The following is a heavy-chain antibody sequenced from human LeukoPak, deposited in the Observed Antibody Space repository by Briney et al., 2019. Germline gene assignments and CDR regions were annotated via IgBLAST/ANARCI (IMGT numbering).Heavy chain of an antibody. V-gene: IGHV3-23*01. CDR2: ISGSGGVT. CDR3: AELGITMIGGV. Sequence: GGSLRLSCAASRFTFSSYAMSWVRQAPGKGLEWVSAISGSGGVTYYADSVKGRFAISRDNAKNSLYLQMNSLRAEDTAVYYCAELGITMIGGVWGKGTTVTISS. D-gene: IGHD3-10*02. CDR1: RFTFSSYA. J-gene: IGHJ6*04.